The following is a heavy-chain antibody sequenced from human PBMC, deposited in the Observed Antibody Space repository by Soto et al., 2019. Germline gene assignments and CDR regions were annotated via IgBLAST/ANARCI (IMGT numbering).Heavy chain of an antibody. CDR1: GFTFSSYA. Sequence: GGSLRLSCAASGFTFSSYAMSWVRQAPGKGLEWVSAISGSGGSTYYADSVKGRFTISRDNSKNTLYLQMNSLRAEDTAVYYCAKTVMGIFGVEPYGDGMDVWGQGTTVTVSS. D-gene: IGHD3-3*01. J-gene: IGHJ6*02. CDR3: AKTVMGIFGVEPYGDGMDV. V-gene: IGHV3-23*01. CDR2: ISGSGGST.